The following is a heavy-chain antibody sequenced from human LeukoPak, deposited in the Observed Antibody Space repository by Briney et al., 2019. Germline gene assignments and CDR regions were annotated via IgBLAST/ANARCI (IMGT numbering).Heavy chain of an antibody. D-gene: IGHD6-13*01. CDR3: ASQGKISRSWYVTPD. V-gene: IGHV3-11*04. CDR2: ISSSGSTI. J-gene: IGHJ4*02. Sequence: GGSLILSCAASGFTFSDYYMSWIRQAPGKGLEWVSYISSSGSTIYYADSVKGRFTISRDNAKNTLDLQMNSLRAEDTAVYYCASQGKISRSWYVTPDWGQGTLVTVSS. CDR1: GFTFSDYY.